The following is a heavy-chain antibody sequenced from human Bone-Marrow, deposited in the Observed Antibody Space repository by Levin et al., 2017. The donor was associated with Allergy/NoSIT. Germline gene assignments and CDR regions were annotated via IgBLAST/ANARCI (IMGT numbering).Heavy chain of an antibody. CDR2: IWYDGSNK. CDR1: GFTFSSYG. V-gene: IGHV3-33*01. Sequence: GGSLRLSCAASGFTFSSYGMHWVRQAPGKGLEWVAVIWYDGSNKYYADSVKGRFTISRDNSKNTLYLQMNSLGAEDTAVYYCARDFGGDAFDIWGQGTMVTVSS. CDR3: ARDFGGDAFDI. J-gene: IGHJ3*02. D-gene: IGHD2-15*01.